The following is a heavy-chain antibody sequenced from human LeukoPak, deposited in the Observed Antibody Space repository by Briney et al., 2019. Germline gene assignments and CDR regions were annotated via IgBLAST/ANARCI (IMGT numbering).Heavy chain of an antibody. V-gene: IGHV1-18*01. CDR3: ARVEMATLAFDI. CDR1: GYTLTSYG. Sequence: ASVMVSCKASGYTLTSYGISWVRQAPGQGLEWMGWISAYNGNTNYAQKLQGRVTMTTDTSTSTAYMELRSLRSDDTAVYYCARVEMATLAFDIWGQGTMVTVSS. CDR2: ISAYNGNT. J-gene: IGHJ3*02. D-gene: IGHD5-24*01.